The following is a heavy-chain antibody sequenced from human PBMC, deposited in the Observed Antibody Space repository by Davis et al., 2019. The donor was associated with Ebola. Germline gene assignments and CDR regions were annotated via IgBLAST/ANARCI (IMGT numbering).Heavy chain of an antibody. Sequence: SETLSLTCSVSGGAIGSYYLSWIRQPPGKLLEWIGEINHSGSTNYNPSLKSRVTISVDKSNNQVSLNVDSVTAADTAVYYCARQVDVDYGDSLYGMDVWGPGTTVTVS. CDR1: GGAIGSYY. J-gene: IGHJ6*02. V-gene: IGHV4-34*01. D-gene: IGHD4-17*01. CDR3: ARQVDVDYGDSLYGMDV. CDR2: INHSGST.